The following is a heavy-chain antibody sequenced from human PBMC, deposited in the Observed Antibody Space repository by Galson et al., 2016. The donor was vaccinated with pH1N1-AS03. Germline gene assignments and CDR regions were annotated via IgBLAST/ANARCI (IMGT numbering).Heavy chain of an antibody. Sequence: QSGAEVKQPGESLKISCKASGYLFTNYWTAWVRQMPGKGLAWMGIIYPSDSDARYSPSFQGQVTFSADKSTSTAYLHLTTLKAADSAIYYCARHASPTILSYHFDSWGRGTLVTVSS. CDR1: GYLFTNYW. V-gene: IGHV5-51*01. J-gene: IGHJ4*02. CDR3: ARHASPTILSYHFDS. D-gene: IGHD1-26*01. CDR2: IYPSDSDA.